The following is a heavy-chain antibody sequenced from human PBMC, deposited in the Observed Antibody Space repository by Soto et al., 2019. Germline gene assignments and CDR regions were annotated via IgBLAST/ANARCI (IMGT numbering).Heavy chain of an antibody. CDR2: IWYDGSNK. CDR3: ARDPRMEFLYYYGMDV. Sequence: QVQLVESGGGVVQPGRSLRLSCAASGFTFSSYGMHWVRQAPGKGLEWVAVIWYDGSNKYYADSVKGRFTISRDNSKNTLYLKMNSLRAEDTAVYYCARDPRMEFLYYYGMDVWGQGTTVTVSS. J-gene: IGHJ6*02. D-gene: IGHD3-10*01. V-gene: IGHV3-33*01. CDR1: GFTFSSYG.